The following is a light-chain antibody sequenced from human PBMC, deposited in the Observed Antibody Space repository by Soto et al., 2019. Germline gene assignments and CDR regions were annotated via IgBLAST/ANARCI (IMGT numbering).Light chain of an antibody. V-gene: IGKV3-11*01. CDR2: DAS. Sequence: EIMLTQSPATLSLSPGERATLSCRASQSVSSFVAWYQQKPGQAPRLIIYDASIRAIGIPARFSGSGTGTDFTLTISSLEPEDFAVYYCQQRSNWPLTFGGGTKVEIK. CDR1: QSVSSF. CDR3: QQRSNWPLT. J-gene: IGKJ4*01.